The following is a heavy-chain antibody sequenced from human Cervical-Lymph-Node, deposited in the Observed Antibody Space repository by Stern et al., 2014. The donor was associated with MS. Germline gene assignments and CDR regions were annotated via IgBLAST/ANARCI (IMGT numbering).Heavy chain of an antibody. CDR2: ISGSGGST. Sequence: VQLVESGGGLVQPGGSLRLSCAASGFTFSSYAMSWVRQAPGKGLEWVSAISGSGGSTYYADSVKGRFTISRDNSKNTLYLQMNSLRAEDTAVYYCAKLGTTMVRGVIMPVDYWGQGTLVTVSS. CDR1: GFTFSSYA. J-gene: IGHJ4*02. D-gene: IGHD3-10*01. V-gene: IGHV3-23*04. CDR3: AKLGTTMVRGVIMPVDY.